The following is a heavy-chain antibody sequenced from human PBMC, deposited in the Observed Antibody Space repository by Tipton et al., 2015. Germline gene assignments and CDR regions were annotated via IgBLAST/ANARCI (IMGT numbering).Heavy chain of an antibody. V-gene: IGHV4-61*01. D-gene: IGHD3-9*01. J-gene: IGHJ4*02. CDR2: ISYSGST. CDR3: ACQDYDSLTRDYQTVDY. Sequence: LRLSCSVSGGSVSSANYYWSWIRQPPGKGLEWMGYISYSGSTHYNPSLKSQLTMSRDTSKNQFSLKLTSVTAADTAVYYCACQDYDSLTRDYQTVDYWGQGTLVTVSS. CDR1: GGSVSSANYY.